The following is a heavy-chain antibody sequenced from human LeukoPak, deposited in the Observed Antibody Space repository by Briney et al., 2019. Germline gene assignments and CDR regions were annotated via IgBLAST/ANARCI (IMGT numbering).Heavy chain of an antibody. J-gene: IGHJ4*02. CDR1: GFTFSSYG. CDR2: IANDGINK. Sequence: PGTSLRLSCAASGFTFSSYGMNWVRQAPGKGLXXXXVIANDGINKFYVDSLRGRFSISRDNSKNTLYLQMNRLRPEDTAVYYCAKDGYYGSGTYPDYWGQGTLVTVSS. CDR3: AKDGYYGSGTYPDY. V-gene: IGHV3-30*18. D-gene: IGHD3-10*01.